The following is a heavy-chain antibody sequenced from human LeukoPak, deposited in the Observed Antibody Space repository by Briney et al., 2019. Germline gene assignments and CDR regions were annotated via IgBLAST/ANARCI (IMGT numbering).Heavy chain of an antibody. CDR2: IYYSGST. D-gene: IGHD6-13*01. CDR1: GGSISGYY. Sequence: SETLSLTCTVSGGSISGYYWSWIRQPPGKGLEWIGYIYYSGSTNYNPSLKSRVTISVDTSKNQFSLKLSSVTAADTAVYYCARALHSSWSSNYFDYWGQGTLVTVSS. V-gene: IGHV4-59*01. CDR3: ARALHSSWSSNYFDY. J-gene: IGHJ4*02.